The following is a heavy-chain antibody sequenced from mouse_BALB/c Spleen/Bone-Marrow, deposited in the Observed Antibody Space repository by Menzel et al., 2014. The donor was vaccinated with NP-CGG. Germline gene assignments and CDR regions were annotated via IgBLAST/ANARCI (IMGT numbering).Heavy chain of an antibody. CDR1: GYIFSNYW. Sequence: QVQLQQSGAELAKPGAPVKMSCKASGYIFSNYWMHWVKQRPGPGLGWSGYINPNTGYTEYNQKFKDKATVTADKSSSTAYMQLNSLTSEDSAVYYCARRGDSPGYAFAYWGQGTLVTVSA. J-gene: IGHJ3*01. CDR2: INPNTGYT. D-gene: IGHD3-2*01. CDR3: ARRGDSPGYAFAY. V-gene: IGHV1-7*01.